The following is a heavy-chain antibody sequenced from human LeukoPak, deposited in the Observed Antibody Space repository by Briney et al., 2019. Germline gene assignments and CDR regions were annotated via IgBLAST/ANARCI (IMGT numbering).Heavy chain of an antibody. J-gene: IGHJ3*02. CDR1: GFTFSSYW. Sequence: LAGGSLRLSCAASGFTFSSYWMHWVRQAPGKGLVWVSRINSDGGSTSYTDSVKGRFTISRDSAKNTLYLQMNSLRAEDTAVYYCARRSAAKDAFDIWGQGTKVTVSS. D-gene: IGHD6-25*01. V-gene: IGHV3-74*01. CDR3: ARRSAAKDAFDI. CDR2: INSDGGST.